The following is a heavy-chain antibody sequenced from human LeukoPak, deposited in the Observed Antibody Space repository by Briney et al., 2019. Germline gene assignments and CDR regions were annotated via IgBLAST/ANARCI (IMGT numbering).Heavy chain of an antibody. Sequence: SQTLSLTCTVSGGSISSYYWSWIRQPPGKGLEWIGYIYYSGSTNYNPSLKSRVTISVDTSKNQFSLKLSSVTAADTAVYYCARGASNFDYWGQGTLVTVSS. V-gene: IGHV4-59*01. CDR2: IYYSGST. J-gene: IGHJ4*02. D-gene: IGHD3-3*02. CDR1: GGSISSYY. CDR3: ARGASNFDY.